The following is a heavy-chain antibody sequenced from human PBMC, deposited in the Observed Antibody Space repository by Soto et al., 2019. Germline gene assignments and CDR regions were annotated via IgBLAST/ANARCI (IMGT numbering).Heavy chain of an antibody. CDR1: GFTLSSYW. Sequence: EVQLVESGGGLVQPGGSLRLSCAASGFTLSSYWMSWVRQAPGKGLEWVANIKQDGSEKYYVDSVKGRFTISRDNAKNSLFLQMNSLRAEDTAIYYCARSRGLDYWGQGTLVPVSS. J-gene: IGHJ4*02. CDR3: ARSRGLDY. CDR2: IKQDGSEK. D-gene: IGHD2-21*02. V-gene: IGHV3-7*01.